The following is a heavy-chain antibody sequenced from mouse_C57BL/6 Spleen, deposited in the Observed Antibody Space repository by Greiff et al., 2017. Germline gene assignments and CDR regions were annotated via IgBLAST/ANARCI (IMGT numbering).Heavy chain of an antibody. V-gene: IGHV1-80*01. CDR1: GYAFSSYW. CDR2: IYPGDGDT. D-gene: IGHD2-1*01. Sequence: QVQLQQSGAELVKPGASVKISCKASGYAFSSYWMNWVKQRPGKGLEWIGQIYPGDGDTNYNGKFKGKATLTADKSSSTAYMQLSSLTSEDSAVYFCARRDYGNHEGFADWGQGTMVTVSA. CDR3: ARRDYGNHEGFAD. J-gene: IGHJ3*01.